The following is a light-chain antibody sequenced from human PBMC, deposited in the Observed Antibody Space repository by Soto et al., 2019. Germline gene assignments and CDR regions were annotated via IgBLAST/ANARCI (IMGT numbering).Light chain of an antibody. J-gene: IGLJ1*01. V-gene: IGLV1-40*01. CDR3: QSYDSSLSGYV. CDR1: SSNIGAGHD. CDR2: ASY. Sequence: QSVLTQPPSVSGAPGQRVTISFTVSSSNIGAGHDVHWYQQLPRTAPKLLIFASYNRPSGVPDRFSGSKSGTSASLAITGLQAEDEAEYYCQSYDSSLSGYVFGIGTKVTVL.